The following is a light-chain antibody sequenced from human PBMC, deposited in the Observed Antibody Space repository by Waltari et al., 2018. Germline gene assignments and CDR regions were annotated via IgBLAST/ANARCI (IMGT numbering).Light chain of an antibody. CDR3: QQRSNWTPHT. J-gene: IGKJ2*01. CDR2: DAS. CDR1: QSVGTY. Sequence: ELVLTQSPATLSLSPGETATLPCRASQSVGTYLAWYQQKPGQAPRLLIYDASNRATGIPARFRGSGSGTDFTLTISSLEAEDFVVYYCQQRSNWTPHTFGQGARLEIK. V-gene: IGKV3-11*01.